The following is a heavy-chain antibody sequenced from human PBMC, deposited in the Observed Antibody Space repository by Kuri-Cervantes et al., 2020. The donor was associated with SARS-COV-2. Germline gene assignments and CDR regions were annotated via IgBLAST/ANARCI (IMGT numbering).Heavy chain of an antibody. J-gene: IGHJ6*03. Sequence: GGSLRLSCAASGFTFSSYAMHWVRQAPGKGLEWVSAISGSGGSTYYADSVKGRFTISRDNSKNTLYLQMNGLRAEDTAVYYCAKPKPTFIVVPAASYYYMDVWGKGTTVTVSS. V-gene: IGHV3-23*01. CDR1: GFTFSSYA. D-gene: IGHD2-2*01. CDR3: AKPKPTFIVVPAASYYYMDV. CDR2: ISGSGGST.